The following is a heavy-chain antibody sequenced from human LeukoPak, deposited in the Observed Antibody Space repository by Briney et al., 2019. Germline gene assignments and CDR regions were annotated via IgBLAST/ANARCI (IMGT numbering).Heavy chain of an antibody. Sequence: SETLSLTCTVSGYSISSGYYWGWIRQPPGKGLEWIGSIYHSGSTYYNPSLKSRVTISVDTSKNQFSLKLSSETAADTAVYYCARLSSLANIAARGRTWLDPWGQGSLVTVSS. D-gene: IGHD6-6*01. J-gene: IGHJ5*02. CDR1: GYSISSGYY. CDR2: IYHSGST. CDR3: ARLSSLANIAARGRTWLDP. V-gene: IGHV4-38-2*02.